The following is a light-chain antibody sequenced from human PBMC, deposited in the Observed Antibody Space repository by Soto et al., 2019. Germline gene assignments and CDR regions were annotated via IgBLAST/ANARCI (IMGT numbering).Light chain of an antibody. CDR1: SSNIGSNN. V-gene: IGLV1-44*01. J-gene: IGLJ2*01. CDR2: SNN. CDR3: AAWDDSLNAVV. Sequence: QSALTQPPSASGTPGLRVTISCSGSSSNIGSNNVNWYQQLPGTAPKLLIYSNNQRPSGVPDRFSGSKSSTSASLAINELQSEDEADYYCAAWDDSLNAVVFGGGTKVTVL.